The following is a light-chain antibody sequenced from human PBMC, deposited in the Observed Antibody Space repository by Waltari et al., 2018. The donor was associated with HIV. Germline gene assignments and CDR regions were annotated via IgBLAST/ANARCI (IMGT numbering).Light chain of an antibody. Sequence: QSALTQPASVSGSPGQSITISCTGTSSDVGGYNYVSWYQQHPAQAPKLMVDDVSTLPSGVSNRCSGCKSGNTASLTISGRQAEDEADYYCSSYTSSSIFGGGAKLTVL. CDR3: SSYTSSSI. V-gene: IGLV2-14*03. CDR1: SSDVGGYNY. CDR2: DVS. J-gene: IGLJ2*01.